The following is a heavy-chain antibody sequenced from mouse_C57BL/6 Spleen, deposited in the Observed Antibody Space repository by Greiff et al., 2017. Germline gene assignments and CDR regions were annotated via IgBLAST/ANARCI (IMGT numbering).Heavy chain of an antibody. J-gene: IGHJ2*01. CDR2: ISSGSSTI. Sequence: EVKLMESGGGLVKPGGSLKLSCAASGFTFSDYGMHWVRQAPEKGLEWVAYISSGSSTIYYADTVKGRFTISRDNAKNTLFLQMTSLRSEDTAMYYCASGTGRYFDYWGQGTTPTVSA. CDR1: GFTFSDYG. CDR3: ASGTGRYFDY. V-gene: IGHV5-17*01. D-gene: IGHD4-1*01.